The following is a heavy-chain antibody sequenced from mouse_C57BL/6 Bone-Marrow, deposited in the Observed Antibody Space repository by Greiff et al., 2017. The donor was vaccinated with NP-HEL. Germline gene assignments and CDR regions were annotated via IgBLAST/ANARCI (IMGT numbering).Heavy chain of an antibody. D-gene: IGHD1-1*01. CDR3: ARQRHYYGSSYDWYFDV. Sequence: VQLQQSVAELVRPGASVKLSCTASGFNIKNTYMHWVKQRPEQGLEWIGRIDPANGNTKYAPKFQGKATITADTSSNTAYLQLSSLTSEDTAIYYCARQRHYYGSSYDWYFDVWGTGTTVTVSS. CDR2: IDPANGNT. CDR1: GFNIKNTY. J-gene: IGHJ1*03. V-gene: IGHV14-3*01.